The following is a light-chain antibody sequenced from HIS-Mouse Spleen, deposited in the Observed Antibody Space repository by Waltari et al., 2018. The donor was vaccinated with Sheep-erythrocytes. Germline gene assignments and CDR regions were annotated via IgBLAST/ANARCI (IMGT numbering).Light chain of an antibody. CDR3: CSYAGSYNHV. CDR1: SSDVGSYNL. J-gene: IGLJ1*01. CDR2: EGS. Sequence: QSALTQPASVSGSPGQSITISCTGTSSDVGSYNLVSWYQQHLGKAPKLMIYEGSKRPSGVSNRFSGSKSGNTASLTISGLQAEDEADYYCCSYAGSYNHVFATGTKVTVL. V-gene: IGLV2-14*02.